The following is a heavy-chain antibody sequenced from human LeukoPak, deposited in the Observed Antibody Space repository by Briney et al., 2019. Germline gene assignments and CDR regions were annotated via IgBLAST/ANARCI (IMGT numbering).Heavy chain of an antibody. CDR1: GYSISSGYY. Sequence: SETLSLTCTVSGYSISSGYYWGWIRQPPGKGLEWIGSIYHSGSTYYNPSLKSRVTISVDTSENQLFLNLTSVTAADTAVYYCARQGECTSTSCYGMDYWGQGTLVTVST. CDR2: IYHSGST. D-gene: IGHD2-2*01. J-gene: IGHJ4*02. V-gene: IGHV4-38-2*02. CDR3: ARQGECTSTSCYGMDY.